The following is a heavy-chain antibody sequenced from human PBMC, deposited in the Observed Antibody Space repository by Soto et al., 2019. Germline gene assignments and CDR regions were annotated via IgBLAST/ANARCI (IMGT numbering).Heavy chain of an antibody. D-gene: IGHD3-10*01. J-gene: IGHJ4*02. Sequence: SETLSLTCSASGGSMSEYFWRWIRQSPGKGLECIGYIYYLGSTDYNPSLKSRVTISVDTSKRQFSLRLTSVSAADKAVYYCARDGYDGSGSPYPAYWGPGTQVTVSS. CDR1: GGSMSEYF. V-gene: IGHV4-59*01. CDR3: ARDGYDGSGSPYPAY. CDR2: IYYLGST.